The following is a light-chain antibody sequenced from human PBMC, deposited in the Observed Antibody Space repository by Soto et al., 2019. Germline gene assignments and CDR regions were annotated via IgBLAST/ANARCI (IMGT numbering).Light chain of an antibody. CDR3: AAWDDTLSGLV. V-gene: IGLV1-47*01. CDR2: RAD. J-gene: IGLJ2*01. Sequence: QSVLTQPPSASGAPGQTVTISCSGRSSNIGSNYVYWYQQLPETAPRLLLYRADQRPSGIPDRFSGSKSGTSASLAISGLRSEDEADYYCAAWDDTLSGLVFDGGTQLTVL. CDR1: SSNIGSNY.